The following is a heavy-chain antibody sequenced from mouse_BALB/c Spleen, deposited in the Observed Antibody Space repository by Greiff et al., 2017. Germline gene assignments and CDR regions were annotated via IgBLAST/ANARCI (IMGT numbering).Heavy chain of an antibody. Sequence: VHVKQSGAELVRSGASVKLSCTASGFNIKDYYMHWVKQRPEQGLEWIGWIDPENGDTEYAPKFQGKATMTADTSSNTAYLQLSSLTSEDTAVYYCNALDSSPYYFDYWGQGTTLTVSS. V-gene: IGHV14-4*02. CDR2: IDPENGDT. CDR1: GFNIKDYY. D-gene: IGHD3-2*01. J-gene: IGHJ2*01. CDR3: NALDSSPYYFDY.